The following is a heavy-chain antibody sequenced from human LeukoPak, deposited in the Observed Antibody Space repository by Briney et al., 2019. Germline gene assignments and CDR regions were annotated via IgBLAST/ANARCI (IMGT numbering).Heavy chain of an antibody. CDR1: GYTFTGYY. CDR2: INPNSGGT. V-gene: IGHV1-2*02. Sequence: ALVKVSCKASGYTFTGYYMHWVRQAPGQGLEWMGWINPNSGGTNYAQKFQGRVTMTRDTSISTAYMELSRLRSDDTAVYYCARVLVGAPRTNWFDPWGQGTLVTVSS. J-gene: IGHJ5*02. CDR3: ARVLVGAPRTNWFDP. D-gene: IGHD1-26*01.